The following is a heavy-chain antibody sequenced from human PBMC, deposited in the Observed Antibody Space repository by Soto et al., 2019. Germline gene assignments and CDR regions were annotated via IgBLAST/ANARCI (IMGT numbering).Heavy chain of an antibody. V-gene: IGHV3-23*01. D-gene: IGHD5-18*01. Sequence: EVQLLESGGGLVQPGGSLRLSCAASGFTFSSYAMSWVRQAPGKGLEWVSAISGSGGSTYYADSVKGRFTISRDNSKNXLCLQMNSLRAEDTAVYYCAKDRNRGYSYGPYFDYWGQGTLVTVSS. CDR1: GFTFSSYA. J-gene: IGHJ4*02. CDR3: AKDRNRGYSYGPYFDY. CDR2: ISGSGGST.